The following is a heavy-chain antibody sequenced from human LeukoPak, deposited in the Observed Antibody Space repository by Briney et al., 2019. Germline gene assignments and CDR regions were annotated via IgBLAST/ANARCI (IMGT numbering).Heavy chain of an antibody. CDR1: GDSFSGYY. V-gene: IGHV4-34*01. CDR2: INHRGTT. J-gene: IGHJ4*02. CDR3: ASLGEPRGNYFDY. Sequence: SETLSLTCAVYGDSFSGYYWSWIRQAPGKGLEWIAEINHRGTTHYNPSLMSRVNISADTSRNQFSLNLDSVTAADTAVYYCASLGEPRGNYFDYWGQGTLVTVSS. D-gene: IGHD3-10*01.